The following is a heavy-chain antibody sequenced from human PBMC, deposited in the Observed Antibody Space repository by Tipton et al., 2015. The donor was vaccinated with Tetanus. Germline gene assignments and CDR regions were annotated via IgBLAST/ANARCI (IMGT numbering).Heavy chain of an antibody. Sequence: TLSLTCTVSGASISTYSWTWIRQSPGKGLEWIAYLYFSGNTNYNPSLKTRVTMPPDTSKNQVSLRLNSVTAADTAVYYCARAGEGGYDATMGFYYYYMDAWGKGTTVTVSS. J-gene: IGHJ6*03. V-gene: IGHV4-59*01. CDR3: ARAGEGGYDATMGFYYYYMDA. CDR1: GASISTYS. CDR2: LYFSGNT. D-gene: IGHD5-12*01.